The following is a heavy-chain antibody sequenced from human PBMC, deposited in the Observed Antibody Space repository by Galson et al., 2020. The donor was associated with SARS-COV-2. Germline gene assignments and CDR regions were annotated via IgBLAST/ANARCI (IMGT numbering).Heavy chain of an antibody. CDR3: ARSPRGSGSYYNFIFDY. V-gene: IGHV3-7*01. CDR2: IKQDGSEK. Sequence: QLGESLKISCAASGFTFSSYWMSWVRQAPGKGLEWVANIKQDGSEKYYVDSVKGRFTISRDNAKNSLYLQMNSLRAEDTAVYYCARSPRGSGSYYNFIFDYWGQGTLVTVSS. CDR1: GFTFSSYW. J-gene: IGHJ4*02. D-gene: IGHD3-10*01.